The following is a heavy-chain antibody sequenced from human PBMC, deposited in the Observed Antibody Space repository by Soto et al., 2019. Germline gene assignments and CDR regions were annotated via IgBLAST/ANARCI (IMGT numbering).Heavy chain of an antibody. CDR3: ARDSIVVVPAAIWDYYYMDV. J-gene: IGHJ6*03. CDR1: GFTFSSYS. D-gene: IGHD2-2*01. Sequence: EVQLVESGGGLVQPGGSLRLSCAASGFTFSSYSMNWVRQAPGKGLEWVSYISSSSSTIYYADSVKGRFTISRDNAKNSLYLQMNSLRAEDTAVYYCARDSIVVVPAAIWDYYYMDVWGKGTTVTVSS. V-gene: IGHV3-48*01. CDR2: ISSSSSTI.